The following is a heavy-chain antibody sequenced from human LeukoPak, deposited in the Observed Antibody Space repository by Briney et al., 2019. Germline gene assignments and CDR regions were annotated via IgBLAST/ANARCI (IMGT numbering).Heavy chain of an antibody. D-gene: IGHD2-15*01. J-gene: IGHJ5*02. CDR1: GYTLTELS. CDR2: FDPEDGET. V-gene: IGHV1-24*01. CDR3: ATSYSLAATPPWFDP. Sequence: ASVKVSCKVSGYTLTELSMHWVRQAPGKGLEWMGGFDPEDGETIYAQKFQGRVTMTEDTSTDTAHMELSSLRSEDTAVYYCATSYSLAATPPWFDPWGQGTLVTVSS.